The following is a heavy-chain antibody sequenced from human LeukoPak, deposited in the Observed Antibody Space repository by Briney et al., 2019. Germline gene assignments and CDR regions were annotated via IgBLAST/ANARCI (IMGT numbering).Heavy chain of an antibody. CDR2: INWNGGST. J-gene: IGHJ4*02. D-gene: IGHD4-17*01. V-gene: IGHV3-20*04. Sequence: GGSLRLSCAASGFTFDDYGMSWVRQAPGKGLEWVSGINWNGGSTGYADSVKGRFTISRDNAKNSLYLQMNSLRAEDTALYYCVRGQDYGDYDPFDYWGQGTLVTVSS. CDR3: VRGQDYGDYDPFDY. CDR1: GFTFDDYG.